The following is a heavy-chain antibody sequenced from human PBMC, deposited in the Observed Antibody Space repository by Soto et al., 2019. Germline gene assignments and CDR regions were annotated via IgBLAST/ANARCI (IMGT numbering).Heavy chain of an antibody. J-gene: IGHJ6*02. CDR2: IVVGSGNT. CDR1: GFTFTSSA. Sequence: SVKVSCKASGFTFTSSAVQWVRQARGQRLEWIGWIVVGSGNTNYAQKFQERVTITRDMSTSTAYMELSSLRSEDTAVYYCAAEGSGSYYSEYYGMDVWGQGTTVTVSS. V-gene: IGHV1-58*01. D-gene: IGHD1-26*01. CDR3: AAEGSGSYYSEYYGMDV.